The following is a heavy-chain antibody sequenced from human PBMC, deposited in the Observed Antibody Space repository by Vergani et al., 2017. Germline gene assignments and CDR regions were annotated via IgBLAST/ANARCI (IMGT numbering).Heavy chain of an antibody. CDR2: FHHTGMT. CDR3: ARHGGSGNFYHLLDS. J-gene: IGHJ5*01. V-gene: IGHV4-38-2*02. CDR1: NYFISRGYF. Sequence: QVQLQESGPGLVKPSETLSLTRTVSNYFISRGYFWGWIRRPPGKGLEWIACFHHTGMTYNNPSLKSQVTISVDKSKIQISLKLNSVSAAATALYYCARHGGSGNFYHLLDSWGQGTLVTVSS. D-gene: IGHD3-10*01.